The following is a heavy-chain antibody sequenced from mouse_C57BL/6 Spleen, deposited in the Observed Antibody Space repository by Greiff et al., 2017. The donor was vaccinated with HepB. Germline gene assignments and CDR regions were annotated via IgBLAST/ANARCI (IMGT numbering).Heavy chain of an antibody. D-gene: IGHD1-1*01. CDR3: ASLGLYYGSSYGY. Sequence: VQLQQSGAELVKPGASVKLSCKASGYTFTSYWMQWVKQRPGQGLEWIGEIDPSDSYTNYNQKFKGKATLTVDTSSSTAYMQLSSLTSEDSAVYYCASLGLYYGSSYGYWGQGTTLTVSS. CDR2: IDPSDSYT. CDR1: GYTFTSYW. J-gene: IGHJ2*01. V-gene: IGHV1-50*01.